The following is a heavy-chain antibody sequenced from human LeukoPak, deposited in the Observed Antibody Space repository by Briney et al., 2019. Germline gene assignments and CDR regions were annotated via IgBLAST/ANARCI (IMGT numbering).Heavy chain of an antibody. CDR3: ARFSWGCSTASCYLTN. Sequence: SETLSLTCTVGGGSLSGHYWGWIRQPPGKGLELVGHIYYTGTTFYNPSLNSRVTITLDTSRKQFSLRLTSVIAADTAVYYCARFSWGCSTASCYLTNWGQGALVTVSS. CDR2: IYYTGTT. V-gene: IGHV4-59*11. D-gene: IGHD2-2*01. J-gene: IGHJ4*02. CDR1: GGSLSGHY.